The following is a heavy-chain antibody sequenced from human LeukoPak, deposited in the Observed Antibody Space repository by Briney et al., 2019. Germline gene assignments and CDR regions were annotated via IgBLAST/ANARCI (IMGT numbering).Heavy chain of an antibody. Sequence: ASVKVSCKASGYTFTGYYMHWVRQAPGQGLEWMGIINPSGGSTSCAQKFQGRVTMTRDTSTSTVYMELSSLRSEDTAVYYCARALFVDAYFDYWGQGTLVTVSS. CDR2: INPSGGST. J-gene: IGHJ4*02. V-gene: IGHV1-46*03. CDR3: ARALFVDAYFDY. D-gene: IGHD2-21*01. CDR1: GYTFTGYY.